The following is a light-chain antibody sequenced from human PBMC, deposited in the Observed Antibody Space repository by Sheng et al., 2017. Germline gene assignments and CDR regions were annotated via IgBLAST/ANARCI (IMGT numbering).Light chain of an antibody. CDR2: DDS. CDR3: QVWDSSSHHVV. CDR1: NIASKS. V-gene: IGLV3-21*03. Sequence: SYELTQSPSVSVAPGKTATIACGGNNIASKSVHWYQQKPGQAPVLVVYDDSDRPSGIPERFSGSNSGNTATLTVSRVEAGDEADYYCQVWDSSSHHVVFGGGTKLTVL. J-gene: IGLJ2*01.